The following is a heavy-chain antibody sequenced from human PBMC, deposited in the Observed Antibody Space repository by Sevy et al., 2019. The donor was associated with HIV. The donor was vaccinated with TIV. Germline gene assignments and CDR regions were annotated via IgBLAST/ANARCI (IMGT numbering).Heavy chain of an antibody. J-gene: IGHJ4*02. Sequence: GGSLRLSCEASGFTLSSYTMNWVRQSPEKGLEWVATFDRTDITHYADSVKGRFIISEDTANNFLFLQMNSLRDDDTANYFCVRDERAIASHFDYWGRGTLVTVSS. D-gene: IGHD2-21*01. CDR3: VRDERAIASHFDY. V-gene: IGHV3-48*02. CDR1: GFTLSSYT. CDR2: FDRTDIT.